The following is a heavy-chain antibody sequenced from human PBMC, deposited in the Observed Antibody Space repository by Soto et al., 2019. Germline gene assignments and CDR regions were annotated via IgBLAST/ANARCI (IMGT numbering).Heavy chain of an antibody. CDR3: ARGITMIVVPMGDWFDP. V-gene: IGHV4-39*01. J-gene: IGHJ5*02. CDR1: GGSISSSSHF. Sequence: PSETLSLTCTVSGGSISSSSHFWGWVRQPPGKGLEWIGSIYYSGSTYYNPSLKSRVTISVDTSKNQFSLKLSSVTAADTAVYYCARGITMIVVPMGDWFDPWGQGTLVTVSS. CDR2: IYYSGST. D-gene: IGHD3-22*01.